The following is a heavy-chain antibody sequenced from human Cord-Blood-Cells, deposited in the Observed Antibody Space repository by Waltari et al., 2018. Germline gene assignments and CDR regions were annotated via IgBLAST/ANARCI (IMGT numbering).Heavy chain of an antibody. CDR2: INAGNGNT. Sequence: QVQLVQSGAEVKKPGASVKVSCKASGYPFTSYAMHWVRQAPGQRREWMGWINAGNGNTKYSQKFQGRVTITRDTSASTAYMELSSLRSEDTAVYYCARDRSDYIWGSYRYNAFDIWGQGTMVTVSS. V-gene: IGHV1-3*01. CDR3: ARDRSDYIWGSYRYNAFDI. D-gene: IGHD3-16*02. J-gene: IGHJ3*02. CDR1: GYPFTSYA.